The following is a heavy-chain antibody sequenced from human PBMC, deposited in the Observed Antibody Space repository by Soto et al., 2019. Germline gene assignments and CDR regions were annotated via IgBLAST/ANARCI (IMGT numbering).Heavy chain of an antibody. CDR1: GYSFTHYY. D-gene: IGHD1-1*01. Sequence: QVQLVQSGAEVKKPGASVKISCKASGYSFTHYYMHWVRQAPGQGLEWMGIISPISDSSNYSQIPQGSVAMTRDTSTTTVYMELTSLRSEDTAVYYCARGGCLSAPCPGTGFEFWGQGTLVAVSS. CDR2: ISPISDSS. V-gene: IGHV1-46*01. CDR3: ARGGCLSAPCPGTGFEF. J-gene: IGHJ4*02.